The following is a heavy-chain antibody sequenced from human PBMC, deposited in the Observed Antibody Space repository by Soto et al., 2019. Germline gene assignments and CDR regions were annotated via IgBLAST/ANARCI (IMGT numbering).Heavy chain of an antibody. J-gene: IGHJ4*02. CDR2: AYYRSQWYY. CDR3: EKAAHPAS. V-gene: IGHV6-1*01. CDR1: GDSVSSNSAA. D-gene: IGHD6-13*01. Sequence: SQTLSLTCAISGDSVSSNSAAWNWIRQSPSRGLEWLGRAYYRSQWYYDSAVSVKSRITVIPDTSKNQFSLHLSSVTPEDTAVYYCEKAAHPASGARGTLDPVSS.